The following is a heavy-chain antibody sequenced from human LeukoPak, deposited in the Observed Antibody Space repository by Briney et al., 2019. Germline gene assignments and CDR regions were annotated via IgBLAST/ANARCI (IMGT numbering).Heavy chain of an antibody. Sequence: ASVKVSCKASGYTFTSYDINWVRQATGQGLEWMGWMNPNSGNTGYAQKFQGRVTMTRNTSISTAYMELSSLRSEDTAVYYCARVHSGRPQSGSYWFDPWGQGTLVTVSS. CDR1: GYTFTSYD. CDR3: ARVHSGRPQSGSYWFDP. V-gene: IGHV1-8*01. CDR2: MNPNSGNT. J-gene: IGHJ5*02. D-gene: IGHD1-26*01.